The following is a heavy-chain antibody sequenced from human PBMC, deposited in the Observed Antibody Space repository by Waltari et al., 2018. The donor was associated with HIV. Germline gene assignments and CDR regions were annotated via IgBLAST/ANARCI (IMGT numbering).Heavy chain of an antibody. CDR3: ARLTSASYHGGLGY. D-gene: IGHD1-26*01. CDR2: IYPGASDT. V-gene: IGHV5-51*03. Sequence: EVQLVQSGAEVKKPGQSLKISCKGSGYSFSNYWIAWVRQMPGRGLEWMGVIYPGASDTRYRPSFQGQVTISADKSISTAYLQWSSLKASDSALYYCARLTSASYHGGLGYWGQGTLVTVSS. J-gene: IGHJ4*02. CDR1: GYSFSNYW.